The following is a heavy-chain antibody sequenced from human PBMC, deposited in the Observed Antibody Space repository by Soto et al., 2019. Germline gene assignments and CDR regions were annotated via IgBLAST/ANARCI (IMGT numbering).Heavy chain of an antibody. J-gene: IGHJ5*02. CDR1: GFTFSSYD. D-gene: IGHD6-6*01. CDR3: ARGIIADRRDINWFDT. V-gene: IGHV3-13*01. CDR2: IGTAGDT. Sequence: GGSLRLSCAASGFTFSSYDMHWVRQATGKGLEWVSAIGTAGDTYYPGSVKGRFTISRENAKNSLYLQMNSLRAGDTAVYYCARGIIADRRDINWFDTWGQGTLVTVSS.